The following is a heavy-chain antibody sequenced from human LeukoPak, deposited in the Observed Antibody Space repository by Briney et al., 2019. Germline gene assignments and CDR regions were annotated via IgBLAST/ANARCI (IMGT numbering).Heavy chain of an antibody. D-gene: IGHD2-8*01. CDR3: AKDRCSNGIGCYYYYMDV. CDR1: GFTLSSYA. J-gene: IGHJ6*03. V-gene: IGHV3-30*04. CDR2: IQYDGSNE. Sequence: GGSLRLSCAASGFTLSSYAMHWVRQAPGKGLEWVAYIQYDGSNEQYADSVEGRFSISKNSSKNILNLQMNSLRAEDTAIYYCAKDRCSNGIGCYYYYMDVWGKGTTVTISS.